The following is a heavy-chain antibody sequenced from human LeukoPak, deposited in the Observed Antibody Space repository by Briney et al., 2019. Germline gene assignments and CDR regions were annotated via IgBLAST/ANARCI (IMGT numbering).Heavy chain of an antibody. Sequence: PGGSLRLSCAASGFTFSSYEMNWVRQAPGKGLEWVSYISSSGSTIYYADSVKGRFTISRDNAKNSLYLQMNSLRAEDTAVYYCARELDTAMVTHYFDYWSQGTLVTVSS. V-gene: IGHV3-48*03. J-gene: IGHJ4*02. D-gene: IGHD5-18*01. CDR2: ISSSGSTI. CDR1: GFTFSSYE. CDR3: ARELDTAMVTHYFDY.